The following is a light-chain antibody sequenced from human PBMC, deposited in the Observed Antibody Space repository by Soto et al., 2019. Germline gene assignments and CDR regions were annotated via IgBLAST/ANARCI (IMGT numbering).Light chain of an antibody. CDR2: KNN. CDR1: GSNVGASYD. V-gene: IGLV1-40*01. CDR3: QSYDNILSGPL. J-gene: IGLJ3*02. Sequence: QPVLTQPPSVSGAPGQTITMSCTGSGSNVGASYDVHWYQVLPGAGPRLLIYKNNNRPSGVPDRFSGSKSGTSAPLAITGLRAEDEADYYCQSYDNILSGPLFGGGTKVTVL.